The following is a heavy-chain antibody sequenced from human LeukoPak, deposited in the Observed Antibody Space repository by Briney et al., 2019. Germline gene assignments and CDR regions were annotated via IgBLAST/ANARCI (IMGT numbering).Heavy chain of an antibody. CDR3: AKGSVGNADFAS. J-gene: IGHJ4*02. Sequence: GGSLRLSCAASGFTFSSFSLTGAGRAPGKGLEGFSSIIVSGTTYYADSVKGRFTISRDSFRGTLFLQMDSLRVEDTAVYFCAKGSVGNADFASWGQGALVTVSS. V-gene: IGHV3-23*01. CDR1: GFTFSSFS. D-gene: IGHD6-25*01. CDR2: IIVSGTT.